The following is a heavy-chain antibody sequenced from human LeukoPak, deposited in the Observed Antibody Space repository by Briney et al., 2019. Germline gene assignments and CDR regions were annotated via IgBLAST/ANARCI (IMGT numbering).Heavy chain of an antibody. CDR2: IRSKANSYAT. V-gene: IGHV3-73*01. CDR1: GFTFSGSA. CDR3: ARDYCSSTSCYDY. D-gene: IGHD2-2*01. J-gene: IGHJ4*02. Sequence: PGGSLRLSCAASGFTFSGSAMHWVRQASGKGLEWVGRIRSKANSYATAYAASVKGRFTISRDDSKNTAYLQMNSLKTEDTAVYYCARDYCSSTSCYDYWGQGTLVTVSS.